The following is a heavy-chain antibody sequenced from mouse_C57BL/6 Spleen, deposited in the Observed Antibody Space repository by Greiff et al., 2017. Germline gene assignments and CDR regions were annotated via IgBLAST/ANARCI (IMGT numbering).Heavy chain of an antibody. J-gene: IGHJ1*03. CDR1: GFSLTSYG. CDR3: ARNLLFGSSYDWYFDV. D-gene: IGHD1-1*01. V-gene: IGHV2-2*01. CDR2: IWSGGST. Sequence: VKLVESGPGLVQPSQSLSITCTVSGFSLTSYGVHWVRQSPGKGLEWLGVIWSGGSTDYNAAFISRLSISKDNSKSQVFFKMNSLQADDTAIYYCARNLLFGSSYDWYFDVWGTGTTVTVSS.